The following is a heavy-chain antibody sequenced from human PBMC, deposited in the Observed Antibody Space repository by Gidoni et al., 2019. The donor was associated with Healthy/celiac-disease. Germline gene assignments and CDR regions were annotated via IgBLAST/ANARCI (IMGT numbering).Heavy chain of an antibody. CDR1: GFTFSSYG. Sequence: QVQLVESGGGVVQPGRSLRLSCAASGFTFSSYGMHWVRQAPGKGLEWVAVISYDGSNKYYADTVKGRFTISRDNSKNTLYLQMNSLRAEDTAVYYCAKGLTLTIFGPLRPWGQGTLVTVSS. J-gene: IGHJ5*02. D-gene: IGHD3-3*01. CDR3: AKGLTLTIFGPLRP. CDR2: ISYDGSNK. V-gene: IGHV3-30*18.